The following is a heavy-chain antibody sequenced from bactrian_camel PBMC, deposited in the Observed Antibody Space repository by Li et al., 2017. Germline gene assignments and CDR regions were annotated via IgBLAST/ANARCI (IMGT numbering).Heavy chain of an antibody. Sequence: VQLVESGGGLVQPGGSLRLSCVASGYLYSAYCMGWFRQRPGEERERVAAFDAYGASTYADSVKGRFNISLDNAKNTLYLQMNSLNVEDTAMYYCAAEPDRQCSLSVPHEYNYRGRGTQVTVS. D-gene: IGHD1*01. CDR1: GYLYSAYC. V-gene: IGHV3S53*01. J-gene: IGHJ4*01. CDR2: FDAYGAS. CDR3: AAEPDRQCSLSVPHEYNY.